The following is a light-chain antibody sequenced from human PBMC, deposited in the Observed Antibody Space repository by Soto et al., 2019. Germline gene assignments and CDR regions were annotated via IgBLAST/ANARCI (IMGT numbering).Light chain of an antibody. CDR3: GSYRGSNLYV. J-gene: IGLJ1*01. CDR2: EVS. V-gene: IGLV2-14*01. Sequence: QSALPQPASVSGSPGQSITISCTGTSXXVGXXXXXXXXXXXXXXXXXXMIFEVSHRPSGVSNRFSGSKSGNTASLTISGLQAEDEADYYCGSYRGSNLYVFGSGTKV. CDR1: SXXVGXXXX.